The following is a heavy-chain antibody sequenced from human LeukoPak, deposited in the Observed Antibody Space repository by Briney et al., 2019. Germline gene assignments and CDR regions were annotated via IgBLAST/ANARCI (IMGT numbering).Heavy chain of an antibody. Sequence: NASETLSLTCTVSGYSISSGYYWGWIRQPPGQGLEWIGSIYHSGSTYYNPSLKSRVTISVDTSKNQFSLKPSSVTAADTAVYYCARARYYYGSGSYSDYWGQGTLVTVSS. D-gene: IGHD3-10*01. CDR3: ARARYYYGSGSYSDY. J-gene: IGHJ4*02. CDR1: GYSISSGYY. CDR2: IYHSGST. V-gene: IGHV4-38-2*02.